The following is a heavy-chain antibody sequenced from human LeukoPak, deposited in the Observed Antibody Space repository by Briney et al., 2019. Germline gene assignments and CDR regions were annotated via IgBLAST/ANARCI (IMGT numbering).Heavy chain of an antibody. Sequence: ETLSLTCTVSGGSISSSSYYWGWIRQPPGKGLEWVSSISSSSYIYYADSVKGRFTISRDNAKNSLYLQMNSLRAEDTAVYYCASLGGYSNYEEFDYWGQGTLVTVSS. D-gene: IGHD4-11*01. V-gene: IGHV3-69-1*01. J-gene: IGHJ4*02. CDR2: ISSSSYI. CDR1: GGSISSSSYY. CDR3: ASLGGYSNYEEFDY.